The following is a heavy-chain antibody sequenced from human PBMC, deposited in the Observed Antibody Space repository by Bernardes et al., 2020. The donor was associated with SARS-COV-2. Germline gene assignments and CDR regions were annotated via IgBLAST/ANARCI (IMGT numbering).Heavy chain of an antibody. V-gene: IGHV1-24*01. J-gene: IGHJ6*02. Sequence: ASVKVSCKVARYSLTEVSLHWVRQAPGKGLEWMGGIDPEDGERMHAEKFLGRVTLTEDTSTNTAHMELTGLRSEDTAVYYCATDRYCRSGSCSTHYGMDVWGQGTTVPVSS. CDR1: RYSLTEVS. D-gene: IGHD2-15*01. CDR2: IDPEDGER. CDR3: ATDRYCRSGSCSTHYGMDV.